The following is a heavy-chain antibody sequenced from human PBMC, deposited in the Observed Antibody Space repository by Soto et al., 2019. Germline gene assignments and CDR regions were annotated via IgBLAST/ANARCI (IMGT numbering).Heavy chain of an antibody. CDR2: MNPNSGNT. D-gene: IGHD2-15*01. Sequence: VSVKVSCKASGYTFTSYDINWVRQATGQGLEWMGWMNPNSGNTGYAQKFQGRVTITRDTSASTAYMELSSLRSEDTAVYYCARDLGGWPDYWGQGTLVTVSS. V-gene: IGHV1-8*01. J-gene: IGHJ4*02. CDR1: GYTFTSYD. CDR3: ARDLGGWPDY.